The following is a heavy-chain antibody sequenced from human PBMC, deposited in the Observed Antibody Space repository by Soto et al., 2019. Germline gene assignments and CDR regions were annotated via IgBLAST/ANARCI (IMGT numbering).Heavy chain of an antibody. J-gene: IGHJ6*03. CDR3: ARALGDIVVVPAAMAHYYYYYYMDV. Sequence: PSETLSLTCTVSGGSISSYYWSWIRQPPGKGLEWIGYIYYSGSTNYNPSLKSRVTISVDTSKNQFSLKLSSVTAADTAVYYCARALGDIVVVPAAMAHYYYYYYMDVWGKGTTVTVSS. V-gene: IGHV4-59*01. CDR1: GGSISSYY. CDR2: IYYSGST. D-gene: IGHD2-2*01.